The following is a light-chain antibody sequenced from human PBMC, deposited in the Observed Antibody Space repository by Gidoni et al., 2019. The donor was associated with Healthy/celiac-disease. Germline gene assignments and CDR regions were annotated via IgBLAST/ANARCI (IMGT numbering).Light chain of an antibody. CDR2: GAS. CDR1: QGIRND. V-gene: IGKV1-6*01. CDR3: RQDYNYPWT. J-gene: IGKJ1*01. Sequence: IQMTPSPSSQSASVGNRVTITCRSSQGIRNDLGWYQQKPGKAPKLLIYGASSLQSGVPSRFSGSGSGTDFTLTISSLQPEDVAIYYCRQDYNYPWTFGQGTKVEIK.